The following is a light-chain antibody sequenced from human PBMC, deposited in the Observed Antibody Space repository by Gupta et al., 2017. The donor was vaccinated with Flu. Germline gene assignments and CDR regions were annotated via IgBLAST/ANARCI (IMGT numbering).Light chain of an antibody. Sequence: DVMMTQSPLSLPVTLGQPASISCRSSQSRGYSDGKTYLVWFKQRPGQSPRRLIYKVSTRDAGVTDRFCGGGWGKNLSLKTSRGEEEDVGGYYCWQHTHCSSFTFGQGTQMEIK. J-gene: IGKJ5*01. CDR1: QSRGYSDGKTY. V-gene: IGKV2-30*01. CDR2: KVS. CDR3: WQHTHCSSFT.